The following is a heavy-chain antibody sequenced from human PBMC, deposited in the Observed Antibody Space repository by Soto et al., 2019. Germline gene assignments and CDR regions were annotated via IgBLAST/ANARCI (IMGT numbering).Heavy chain of an antibody. J-gene: IGHJ3*02. V-gene: IGHV4-39*01. CDR2: IYYSGST. CDR1: GGSISSSSYY. CDR3: ASTYCSGGSWYSGFVGAFDI. D-gene: IGHD2-15*01. Sequence: QLQLQESGPGLVKPSETLSLTCTVSGGSISSSSYYWGWIRQPPGKGLEWIGSIYYSGSTYYNPSRKSRVPISVDTSKNQFSLKLSSVTAADTAVYYCASTYCSGGSWYSGFVGAFDIWGQGTMVTVSS.